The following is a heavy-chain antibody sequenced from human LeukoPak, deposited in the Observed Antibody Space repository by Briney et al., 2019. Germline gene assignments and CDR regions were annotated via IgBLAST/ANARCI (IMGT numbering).Heavy chain of an antibody. CDR2: ISSNGGST. J-gene: IGHJ4*02. CDR3: AREKRRGFDY. Sequence: PGGSLRLSCAASGFTFSSYDIHWVRQAPGKGLEFVSGISSNGGSTYYANSVKGRFTISRDNSENTLYLQMSSLRAEDMAVYYCAREKRRGFDYWGQGTLVTVSS. D-gene: IGHD3-10*01. V-gene: IGHV3-64*01. CDR1: GFTFSSYD.